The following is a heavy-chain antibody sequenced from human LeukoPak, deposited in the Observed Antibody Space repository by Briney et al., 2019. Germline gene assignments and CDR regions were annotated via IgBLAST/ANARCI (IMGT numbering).Heavy chain of an antibody. CDR1: GFTFSSYW. Sequence: GGSLRLSCAASGFTFSSYWMHWVRQAPGKGLVWVSRINSDGSSTSYADSVKGRFTVSRDNSKNTLNLQMNSLRAEDTAVYYCASHYDSGRDLWGQGTLVIVSS. J-gene: IGHJ5*02. CDR3: ASHYDSGRDL. V-gene: IGHV3-74*01. D-gene: IGHD3-10*01. CDR2: INSDGSST.